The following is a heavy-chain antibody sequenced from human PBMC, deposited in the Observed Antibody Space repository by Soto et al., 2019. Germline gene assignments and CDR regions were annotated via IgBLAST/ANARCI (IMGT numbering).Heavy chain of an antibody. V-gene: IGHV3-11*01. Sequence: GGSLRLSCAASGFTFSDYYMSWIRQAPGKGLEWVSYISSSGSTIYYADSVKGRFTISRDNAKNSLYLQMNSLRAEDTAVYYCARAHDIQSYYYYYMDVWGKGTTVTVSS. CDR3: ARAHDIQSYYYYYMDV. CDR2: ISSSGSTI. J-gene: IGHJ6*03. CDR1: GFTFSDYY. D-gene: IGHD3-9*01.